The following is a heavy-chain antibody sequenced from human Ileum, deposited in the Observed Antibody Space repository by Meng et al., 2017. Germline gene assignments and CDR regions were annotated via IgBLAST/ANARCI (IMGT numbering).Heavy chain of an antibody. CDR3: ARDCSGGGCFDP. J-gene: IGHJ5*02. CDR2: IIPILNAS. Sequence: QVQLVEAGSGGKDPGSSVTVSCKGSGGAYSSSAIGWLRQAPGRGLEWMGGIIPILNASTYAQNFKGRVTLSADMATTTVYMELSSLTSDDTAVYFCARDCSGGGCFDPWGQGTLVTVSS. D-gene: IGHD2-15*01. CDR1: GGAYSSSA. V-gene: IGHV1-69*14.